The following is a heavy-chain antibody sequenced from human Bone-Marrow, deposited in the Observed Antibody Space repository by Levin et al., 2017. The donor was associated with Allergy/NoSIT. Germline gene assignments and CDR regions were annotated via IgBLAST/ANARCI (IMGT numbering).Heavy chain of an antibody. V-gene: IGHV1-69*06. CDR2: IIPIFGTA. CDR1: GGTFSSYA. CDR3: ASPVGYCSSTSCPVDAFDI. D-gene: IGHD2-2*01. J-gene: IGHJ3*02. Sequence: GASVKVSCKASGGTFSSYAISWVRQAPGQGLEWMGGIIPIFGTANYAQKFQGRVTITADKSTSTAYMELSSLRSEDTAVYYCASPVGYCSSTSCPVDAFDIWGQGTMVTVSS.